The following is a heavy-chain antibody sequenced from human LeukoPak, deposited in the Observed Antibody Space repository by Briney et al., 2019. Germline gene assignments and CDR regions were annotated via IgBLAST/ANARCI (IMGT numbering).Heavy chain of an antibody. CDR3: ARDYAGITIFGVVPVI. D-gene: IGHD3-3*01. CDR2: ISYDGSNK. CDR1: GFTFSSYA. V-gene: IGHV3-30-3*01. Sequence: GGSLRLSCAASGFTFSSYAMHWVRQAPGKGLEWVAVISYDGSNKYYADSVKGRFTISRDNSKNTLYLQMNSLRAEDTAVYYCARDYAGITIFGVVPVIWGQGTMVTVSS. J-gene: IGHJ3*02.